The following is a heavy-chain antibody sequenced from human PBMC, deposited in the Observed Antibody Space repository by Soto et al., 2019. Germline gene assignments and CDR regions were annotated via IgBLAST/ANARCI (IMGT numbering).Heavy chain of an antibody. CDR1: EGSIRSNNYH. CDR3: ARRGSSTYFDY. Sequence: PSQTLSLTCTVSEGSIRSNNYHWGWISQPPGKGLEWIGNIYYSGSTYYNPSLKSRVTISVDTSKNQFSLKLSSVTAADTAVYYSARRGSSTYFDYWGQGTRVTVSS. V-gene: IGHV4-39*01. D-gene: IGHD3-16*01. J-gene: IGHJ4*02. CDR2: IYYSGST.